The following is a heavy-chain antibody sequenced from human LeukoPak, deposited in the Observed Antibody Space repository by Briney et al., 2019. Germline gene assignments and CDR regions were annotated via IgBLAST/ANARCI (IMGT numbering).Heavy chain of an antibody. CDR1: GGTFSSYA. D-gene: IGHD3-10*01. CDR3: AKEADYGSGTDGTFDY. Sequence: SVKVSCKASGGTFSSYAISWVRQAPGQGLEWMGRIIPILGIANYAQKFQGRVTITADKSTSTAYMELSSLRAEDTALYYCAKEADYGSGTDGTFDYWGQGTLVTVSS. CDR2: IIPILGIA. J-gene: IGHJ4*02. V-gene: IGHV1-69*04.